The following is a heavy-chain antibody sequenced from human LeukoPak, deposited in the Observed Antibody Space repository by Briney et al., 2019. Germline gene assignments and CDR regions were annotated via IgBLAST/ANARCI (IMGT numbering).Heavy chain of an antibody. D-gene: IGHD3-22*01. CDR3: AKDDSGYYDSSGYPAFDY. CDR1: GFTFSSYG. V-gene: IGHV3-30*18. CDR2: ISYDGSNK. J-gene: IGHJ4*02. Sequence: GGSLRLSCAASGFTFSSYGMHWVRQAPGKGLEWVAVISYDGSNKYYADSVKGRFTISRDNSKNTLYLQMNSLRAEDTAVYYCAKDDSGYYDSSGYPAFDYWGQGTLVTVSS.